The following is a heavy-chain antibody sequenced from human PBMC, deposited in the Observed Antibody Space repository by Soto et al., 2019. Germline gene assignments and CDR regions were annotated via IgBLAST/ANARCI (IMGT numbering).Heavy chain of an antibody. D-gene: IGHD3-3*01. Sequence: QVQLQESGPGLVKPSETLSLTCTVSGGSVSSGSYYWSWIRQPPGKGLEWIGYIYYSGSTNYNPSLKGRVTIAVDTSKNQFSLKLSSVTAADTAVYYCARGVKSSPYDFWTNNWFDPWGQGTLVTVSS. V-gene: IGHV4-61*01. CDR2: IYYSGST. CDR3: ARGVKSSPYDFWTNNWFDP. CDR1: GGSVSSGSYY. J-gene: IGHJ5*02.